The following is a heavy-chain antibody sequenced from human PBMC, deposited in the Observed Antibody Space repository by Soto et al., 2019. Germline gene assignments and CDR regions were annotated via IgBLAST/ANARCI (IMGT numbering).Heavy chain of an antibody. Sequence: PSETLSLTCTVSGDSMSSHYWNWVRQTPGKGLEWIGCIYFTGSTIYNPSLKSRVTISVDTSKNQFSLKLSSVTAADTAVYYCARRYGSFFDIWGQGTMVTVSS. CDR1: GDSMSSHY. J-gene: IGHJ3*02. D-gene: IGHD3-10*01. CDR2: IYFTGST. CDR3: ARRYGSFFDI. V-gene: IGHV4-59*08.